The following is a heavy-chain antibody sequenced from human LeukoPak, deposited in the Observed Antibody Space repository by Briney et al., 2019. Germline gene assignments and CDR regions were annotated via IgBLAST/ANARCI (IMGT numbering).Heavy chain of an antibody. CDR1: GFTFSSYS. V-gene: IGHV3-21*01. D-gene: IGHD2-15*01. CDR3: ASTLGYCSGGSCYPEFHYYYYYGMDV. Sequence: GGSLRLSCAASGFTFSSYSMNWVRQAPGKGLEWVSSISSSSNYIYYADSVKGRFTISRDNAKNSLYLQMNSLRAEDTAVYYCASTLGYCSGGSCYPEFHYYYYYGMDVWGQGTTVTVSS. CDR2: ISSSSNYI. J-gene: IGHJ6*02.